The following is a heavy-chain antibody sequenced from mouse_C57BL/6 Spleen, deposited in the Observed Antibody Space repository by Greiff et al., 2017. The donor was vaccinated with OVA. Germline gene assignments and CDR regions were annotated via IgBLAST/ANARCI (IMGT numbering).Heavy chain of an antibody. Sequence: QVQLQQPGAELVMPGASVKLSCKASGYTFTSYWMHWVKQRPGQGLEWIGEIDPSDSYTNYNQKFKGKSTLTVDKSSSTAYMQLSSLTSEDSAVYYCARREDYYGSSLFFDYWGQGTTLTVSS. D-gene: IGHD1-1*01. CDR1: GYTFTSYW. J-gene: IGHJ2*01. CDR3: ARREDYYGSSLFFDY. CDR2: IDPSDSYT. V-gene: IGHV1-69*01.